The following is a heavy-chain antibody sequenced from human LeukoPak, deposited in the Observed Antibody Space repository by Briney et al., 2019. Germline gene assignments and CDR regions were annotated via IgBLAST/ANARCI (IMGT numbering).Heavy chain of an antibody. D-gene: IGHD1-26*01. Sequence: GGSLRLSCAGSGFTFSTYAMSWVRLAPGKGLEWVSGISSSGDRTFYRDSVKGRFTISRDNSKNTLYLQLNSLRAEDTAAYHCAVRTRGSYFDYWGQGALVTVSS. V-gene: IGHV3-23*01. J-gene: IGHJ4*02. CDR1: GFTFSTYA. CDR2: ISSSGDRT. CDR3: AVRTRGSYFDY.